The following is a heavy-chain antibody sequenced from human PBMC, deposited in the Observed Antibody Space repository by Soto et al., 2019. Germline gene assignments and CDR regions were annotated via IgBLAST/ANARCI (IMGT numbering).Heavy chain of an antibody. Sequence: VQLVESGGGVVQPGRSLRLSCAASGFTFSSYGMHWVRQAPGKGLEWVAVISYDGSNKYYADSVKGRFTISRDNSKNTLYLQMNSLRAEDTAVYYCAKESITMVRGVIKPPLDYWGQGTLVTVSS. J-gene: IGHJ4*02. CDR3: AKESITMVRGVIKPPLDY. CDR1: GFTFSSYG. CDR2: ISYDGSNK. D-gene: IGHD3-10*01. V-gene: IGHV3-30*18.